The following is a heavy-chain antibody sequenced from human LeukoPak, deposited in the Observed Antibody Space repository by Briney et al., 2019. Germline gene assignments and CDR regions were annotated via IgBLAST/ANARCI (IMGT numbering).Heavy chain of an antibody. Sequence: PSETLSLTCTVSGGSISSYYWSWIRQPPGKGLEWIGYIYYSGSTNYNPSLKSRVTISVATSKNQFSLKLSSVTAADTAVYYCARDNYGSGSLLLDNWFDPWGQGTLVTVSS. D-gene: IGHD3-10*01. CDR1: GGSISSYY. J-gene: IGHJ5*02. CDR3: ARDNYGSGSLLLDNWFDP. CDR2: IYYSGST. V-gene: IGHV4-59*01.